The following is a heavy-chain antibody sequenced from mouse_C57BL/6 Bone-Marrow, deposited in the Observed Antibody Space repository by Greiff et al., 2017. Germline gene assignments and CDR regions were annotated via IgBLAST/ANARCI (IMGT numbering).Heavy chain of an antibody. CDR3: AKTAQEGFAY. Sequence: VQLQQSGPELVKPGASVKISCKASGYAFSSSWMNWVKQRPGKGLEWIGRIYPGDGDTNYNGKFKGKATLTADKSSSTAYMQLSSLTSEDYAVYFCAKTAQEGFAYWGQGTLVTVSA. CDR2: IYPGDGDT. J-gene: IGHJ3*01. V-gene: IGHV1-82*01. D-gene: IGHD3-2*02. CDR1: GYAFSSSW.